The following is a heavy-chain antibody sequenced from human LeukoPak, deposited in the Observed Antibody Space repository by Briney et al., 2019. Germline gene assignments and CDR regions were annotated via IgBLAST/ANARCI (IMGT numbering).Heavy chain of an antibody. CDR3: ARVLVVAATPTEVNNWFDP. V-gene: IGHV3-53*01. J-gene: IGHJ5*02. D-gene: IGHD2-15*01. CDR2: IYSGGST. CDR1: GFTVSSNY. Sequence: GGSLRLSCAASGFTVSSNYMSWVRQAPGKGLEWVSVIYSGGSTYYADSVKGRFTISRDNSKNTLYLQMDSLRAEDTAVYYCARVLVVAATPTEVNNWFDPWGQGTLVTVSS.